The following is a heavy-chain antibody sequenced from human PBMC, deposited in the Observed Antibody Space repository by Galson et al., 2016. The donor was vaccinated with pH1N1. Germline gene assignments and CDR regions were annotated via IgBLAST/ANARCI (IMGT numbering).Heavy chain of an antibody. CDR1: GFGFSSYA. Sequence: SLRLSCAASGFGFSSYATHWVRQAPGKGLEWVAFVQDDGTTEYYADSMKGRFTISRDNSQKTLYLQMNNLRVDDTAVYYCARDRGAPGSPPLYFFNYWGHGTLVIVSS. CDR3: ARDRGAPGSPPLYFFNY. V-gene: IGHV3-30*04. CDR2: VQDDGTTE. J-gene: IGHJ4*01. D-gene: IGHD2-15*01.